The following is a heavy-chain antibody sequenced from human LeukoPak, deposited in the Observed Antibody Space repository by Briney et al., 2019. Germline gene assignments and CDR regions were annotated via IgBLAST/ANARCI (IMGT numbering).Heavy chain of an antibody. CDR3: ARGLLGYEGDQRYYFDY. Sequence: GGSLRLSCAASGFTFSNYGMFWFRQSPGKGLDWVSFIRFDGSHKYYADSVKGRFTISRDNSKNTLYLQMNSLRAEETAVYYCARGLLGYEGDQRYYFDYWGQGTLVAVSS. V-gene: IGHV3-30*02. D-gene: IGHD5-12*01. CDR2: IRFDGSHK. CDR1: GFTFSNYG. J-gene: IGHJ4*02.